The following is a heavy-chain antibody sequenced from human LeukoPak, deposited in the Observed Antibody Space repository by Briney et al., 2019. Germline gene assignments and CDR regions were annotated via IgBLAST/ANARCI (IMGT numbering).Heavy chain of an antibody. Sequence: PGGSLRLSCAASGFTFSSYGMHWVRQAPGKGLEWVAFIRYDGSNKYYADSVKGRFTISRDNSKNTLYLQMNSLRAEDTAVYYCARDRDSQWFGESLGAFDIWGQGTMVTVSS. CDR2: IRYDGSNK. CDR3: ARDRDSQWFGESLGAFDI. CDR1: GFTFSSYG. V-gene: IGHV3-30*02. J-gene: IGHJ3*02. D-gene: IGHD3-10*01.